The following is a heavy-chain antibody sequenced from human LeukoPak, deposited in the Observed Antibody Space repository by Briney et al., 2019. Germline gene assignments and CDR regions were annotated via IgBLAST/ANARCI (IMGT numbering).Heavy chain of an antibody. Sequence: GASVKVSCKASGYTFTSSGIIWVRQAPGQGFEWMGWINTYNGDTYYAQTLQGRVTMTTDTSTTTAYMDLRSLTSDDTAVYYCVNAGRGAFDFWGQGTMVTVSS. J-gene: IGHJ3*01. V-gene: IGHV1-18*01. CDR2: INTYNGDT. CDR1: GYTFTSSG. CDR3: VNAGRGAFDF.